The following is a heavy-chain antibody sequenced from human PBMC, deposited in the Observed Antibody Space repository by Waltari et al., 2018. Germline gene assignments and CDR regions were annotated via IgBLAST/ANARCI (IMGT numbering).Heavy chain of an antibody. CDR3: ATTGGGETDC. V-gene: IGHV4-4*07. Sequence: QVQLQESGPGLVKPSETLSLTCTVSGGSIRSYYWSWIRQPAGKGLEYIGRVSASGTTFLTPSLKSRVTMSVDTSKNQVSLKVTSVSAADTAVYYCATTGGGETDCWGQGTPVTVSS. CDR2: VSASGTT. J-gene: IGHJ4*02. CDR1: GGSIRSYY. D-gene: IGHD3-16*01.